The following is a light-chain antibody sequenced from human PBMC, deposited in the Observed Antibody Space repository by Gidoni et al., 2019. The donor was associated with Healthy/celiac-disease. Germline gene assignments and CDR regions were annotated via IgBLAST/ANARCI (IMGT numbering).Light chain of an antibody. CDR1: QSVSSSY. V-gene: IGKV3-20*01. Sequence: EIVLTQSPGTLSLSLGERATLSCRASQSVSSSYLAWYQQKPGQAPRLLIYGASSRATGIPDRFSGSGSGTDFTLTISRLEPEDFAVYYCQQYGSSPQGLTFGGGTKVEIK. J-gene: IGKJ4*01. CDR2: GAS. CDR3: QQYGSSPQGLT.